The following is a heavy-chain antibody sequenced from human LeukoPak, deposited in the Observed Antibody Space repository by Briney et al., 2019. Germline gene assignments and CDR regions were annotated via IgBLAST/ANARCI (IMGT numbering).Heavy chain of an antibody. CDR1: GGSFSGYY. J-gene: IGHJ3*02. D-gene: IGHD1-14*01. CDR3: AREPISKADAFDI. Sequence: SETLSLTCAVYGGSFSGYYWSWIRQPPGKGLEWIGEINHSGSTNYNPSLKSRVTISVDTSKNQFSLKLSSVTAADTAVYYCAREPISKADAFDIWGQGAMVTVSS. V-gene: IGHV4-34*01. CDR2: INHSGST.